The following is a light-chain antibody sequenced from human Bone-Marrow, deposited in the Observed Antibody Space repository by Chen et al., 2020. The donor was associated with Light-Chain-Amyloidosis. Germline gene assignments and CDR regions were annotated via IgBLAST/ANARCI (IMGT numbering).Light chain of an antibody. V-gene: IGKV1-39*01. CDR3: QQRYSTPRT. Sequence: DIQMTQSPSSLSASVGDRVTITCRASQSISSYLNWYQQKPGKAPKLLIYAASSLQSGVPSRFSGSGSGTDFTLTISSLQPEDFATYRCQQRYSTPRTFGQGTKVEIK. J-gene: IGKJ1*01. CDR1: QSISSY. CDR2: AAS.